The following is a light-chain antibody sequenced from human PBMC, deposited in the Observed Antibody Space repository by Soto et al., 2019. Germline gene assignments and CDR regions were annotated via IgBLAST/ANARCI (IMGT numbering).Light chain of an antibody. V-gene: IGLV1-51*01. CDR2: DNN. CDR1: SSNIGNNY. CDR3: GTWDSSLSAGRV. Sequence: QAVVTQPPSVSAAPGQTVTISCSGSSSNIGNNYVSWYQQLPGTAPKLLIYDNNKRPSGIPDRFSGSKSGTSATLGITGLQTGDEADYYCGTWDSSLSAGRVFGGGTKLTVL. J-gene: IGLJ2*01.